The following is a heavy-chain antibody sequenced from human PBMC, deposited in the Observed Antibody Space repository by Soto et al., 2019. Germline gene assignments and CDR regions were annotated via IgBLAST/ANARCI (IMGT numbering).Heavy chain of an antibody. CDR3: ARHGQLYNSGWYLNWFDP. D-gene: IGHD6-19*01. J-gene: IGHJ5*02. CDR2: AYYSGST. V-gene: IGHV4-39*01. CDR1: GGSISISTYY. Sequence: QLQMQESGPGLVKSSETLSLTCTVSGGSISISTYYWGWIRQPPGKGLEWIGSAYYSGSTYYNPSLKSRVTISVDTSKNQFSLKLSSVTAADTAVYYCARHGQLYNSGWYLNWFDPWGQGTLVTVSS.